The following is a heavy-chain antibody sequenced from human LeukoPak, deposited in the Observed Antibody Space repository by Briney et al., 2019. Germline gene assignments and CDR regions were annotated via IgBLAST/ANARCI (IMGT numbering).Heavy chain of an antibody. Sequence: SETLSLTCAVYGGSFSGYYWSWIRQPPGKGLEWIGEINHSGSTNYNPSLKSRVTISVDTSKNQFSLKLSSVTAADTAVYYCARLAPQDAINWGQGTLVTVSS. CDR1: GGSFSGYY. CDR2: INHSGST. J-gene: IGHJ4*02. V-gene: IGHV4-34*01. CDR3: ARLAPQDAIN. D-gene: IGHD2-8*01.